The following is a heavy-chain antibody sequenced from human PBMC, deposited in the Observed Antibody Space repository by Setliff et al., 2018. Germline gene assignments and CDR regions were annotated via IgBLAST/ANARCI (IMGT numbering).Heavy chain of an antibody. V-gene: IGHV4-31*03. CDR2: IYYSGST. CDR3: ARLGGGYYYYYMDV. Sequence: SETLSLTCNVSGGSISSGGYYWSWIRQHPGKGLEWIGYIYYSGSTYYSPSLKSRVSISIDTANYQFSLKLSSVTAADTAVYYCARLGGGYYYYYMDVWGKGTTVTVSS. D-gene: IGHD3-16*01. J-gene: IGHJ6*03. CDR1: GGSISSGGYY.